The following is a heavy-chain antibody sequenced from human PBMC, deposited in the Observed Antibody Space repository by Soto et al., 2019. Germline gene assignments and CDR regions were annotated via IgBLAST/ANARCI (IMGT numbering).Heavy chain of an antibody. CDR1: GFTFSSYA. CDR3: AREADSGWFPHFDY. D-gene: IGHD6-19*01. V-gene: IGHV3-30-3*01. J-gene: IGHJ4*02. CDR2: ISYDGSNK. Sequence: QVRLVESGGGVVQPGRSLRLSCAASGFTFSSYAMHWVRQAPGKGLEWVAVISYDGSNKYYADSVKGRFTISRDNSKNTLYLQMNSLRAEDTAVYYCAREADSGWFPHFDYWGQGTLVTVSS.